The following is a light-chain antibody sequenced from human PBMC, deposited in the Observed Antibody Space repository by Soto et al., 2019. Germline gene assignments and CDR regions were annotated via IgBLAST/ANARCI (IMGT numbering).Light chain of an antibody. CDR2: DAS. CDR1: QSVSSY. Sequence: EIVLTQSPATLSLSPGERATLSCRASQSVSSYLAWYQQKPGQAPRLLIYDASNRATGIPARFSGSGSGTDFTLTISRLEPEDFAVYYCQQRSNWPLFGQGTKVEIK. V-gene: IGKV3-11*01. CDR3: QQRSNWPL. J-gene: IGKJ1*01.